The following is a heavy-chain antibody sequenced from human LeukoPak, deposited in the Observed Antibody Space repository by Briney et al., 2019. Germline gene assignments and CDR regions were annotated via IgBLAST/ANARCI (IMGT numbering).Heavy chain of an antibody. CDR2: IYYSGTT. Sequence: PSETLSLTCIVSGGSITTTSYYWGWIRQPPGKGLEWIGSIYYSGTTYYNPSLKSRVTISVDTSKNQFSLKLSSVTAADTAVYYCACWYYYDSSGYRSGDYWGQGTLVTVSS. J-gene: IGHJ4*02. CDR3: ACWYYYDSSGYRSGDY. CDR1: GGSITTTSYY. V-gene: IGHV4-39*07. D-gene: IGHD3-22*01.